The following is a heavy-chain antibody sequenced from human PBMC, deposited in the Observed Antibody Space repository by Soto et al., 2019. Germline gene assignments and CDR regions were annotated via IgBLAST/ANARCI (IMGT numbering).Heavy chain of an antibody. CDR2: ISGSGDRT. CDR3: ANSDRGGSGNSNF. Sequence: EVQLLESRGGLVQPGGSLRLSCAASGFAFNTYAMDWVRQAPGKGLEWVSSISGSGDRTYYADSVKGRFTISRDNSENTLYLEMNSLRAEDTAVYYCANSDRGGSGNSNFWGQGTLVTVSS. D-gene: IGHD3-10*01. J-gene: IGHJ4*02. CDR1: GFAFNTYA. V-gene: IGHV3-23*01.